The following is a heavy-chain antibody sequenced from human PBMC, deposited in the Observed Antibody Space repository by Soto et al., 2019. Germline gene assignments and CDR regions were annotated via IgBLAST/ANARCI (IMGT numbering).Heavy chain of an antibody. CDR2: ISSSSYT. J-gene: IGHJ6*02. V-gene: IGHV3-11*06. Sequence: GGSLRLSCAASGFTFSDYYMSWIRQAPGKGLEWVSYISSSSYTNYADSVKGRFTISRDNAKNSLYLQMNSLRAEDTAVYYCARVNYYGSGSHGMDVWGQGTTVTVSS. CDR1: GFTFSDYY. D-gene: IGHD3-10*01. CDR3: ARVNYYGSGSHGMDV.